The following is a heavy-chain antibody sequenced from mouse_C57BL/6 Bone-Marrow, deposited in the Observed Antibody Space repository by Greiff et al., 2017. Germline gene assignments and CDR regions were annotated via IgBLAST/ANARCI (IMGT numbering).Heavy chain of an antibody. Sequence: EVKLVEPGAELVRPGASVKLSCTASGFNFKDYYMHWVKQRPEQGLEWIGRIDPEDGDTEYAPKFQGKATMTADTSSNTAYLQLSSLTSEDTAVYYCTTAAYYGSSPSYIDYWGRGTALTVTS. CDR3: TTAAYYGSSPSYIDY. J-gene: IGHJ2*01. D-gene: IGHD1-1*01. CDR2: IDPEDGDT. CDR1: GFNFKDYY. V-gene: IGHV14-1*01.